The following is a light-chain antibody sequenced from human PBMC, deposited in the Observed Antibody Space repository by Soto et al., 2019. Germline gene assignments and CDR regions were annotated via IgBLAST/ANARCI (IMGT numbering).Light chain of an antibody. CDR3: QQYNEWPRT. CDR1: QSISSY. CDR2: AAS. J-gene: IGKJ2*01. Sequence: DIQMTQSPSSLSASVGDRVTITCRASQSISSYLNWYQQKPGKAPKLLIYAASSLQSGVPSRFSGSGSGTDFTLTISSLQSEDCAVYYCQQYNEWPRTFGQGTKLEIK. V-gene: IGKV1-39*01.